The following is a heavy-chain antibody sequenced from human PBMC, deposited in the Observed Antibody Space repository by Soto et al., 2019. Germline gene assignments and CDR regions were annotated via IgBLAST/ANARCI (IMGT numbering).Heavy chain of an antibody. J-gene: IGHJ4*02. CDR2: ISHSGST. CDR1: AGAISSAAYY. D-gene: IGHD4-17*01. Sequence: QVQLQESGPGLVKPSQTLSLPCTVSAGAISSAAYYWSWIRQHPGKGLEWIGYISHSGSTYYNPYLNCRVIISVDTSKNQFSLSLTSVTAADTAVYYCARESTYGSNIFVCWGQGALVTVSS. CDR3: ARESTYGSNIFVC. V-gene: IGHV4-31*03.